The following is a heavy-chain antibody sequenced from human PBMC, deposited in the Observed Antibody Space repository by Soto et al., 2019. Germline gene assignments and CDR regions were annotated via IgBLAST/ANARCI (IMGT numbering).Heavy chain of an antibody. D-gene: IGHD3-10*01. CDR1: GYSITGYY. V-gene: IGHV1-2*02. Sequence: QVQLVQSGAEVKKPGASLKVSCKASGYSITGYYLDWVRQAPGHGLEWMGWINPNRGGTNYAQKFQGSVTMTRDTSINTVYMELSSLTSDDTAVYYCARVAVSGTIDYWGQGTLVTVSS. J-gene: IGHJ4*02. CDR2: INPNRGGT. CDR3: ARVAVSGTIDY.